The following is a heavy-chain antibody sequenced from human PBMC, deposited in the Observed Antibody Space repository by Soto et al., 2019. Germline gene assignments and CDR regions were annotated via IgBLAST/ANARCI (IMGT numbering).Heavy chain of an antibody. CDR2: ISAYNGNT. D-gene: IGHD2-21*01. Sequence: ASVKVSCKASGYTFTSYGISWVRQAPGQGLEWMGWISAYNGNTNYAQKLQGRVTMTTDTSTSTAYMELRSLRSDDTAVYYGARDLCSSRGFCWFDPWGQGTLVTVSS. V-gene: IGHV1-18*01. CDR3: ARDLCSSRGFCWFDP. J-gene: IGHJ5*02. CDR1: GYTFTSYG.